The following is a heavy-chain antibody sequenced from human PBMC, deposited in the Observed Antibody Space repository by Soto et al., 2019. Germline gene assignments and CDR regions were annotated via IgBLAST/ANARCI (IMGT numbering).Heavy chain of an antibody. CDR2: IKSKTDGGTT. CDR3: TTDPRLSVLRFLEWVPGDY. Sequence: GGSLRLSCAASGFTFSNAWMSWVRQAPGKGLEWVGRIKSKTDGGTTDYAAPVKGRFTISRDDSKNTLYLQMNSLKTEDTAVYYCTTDPRLSVLRFLEWVPGDYWGQGTLVTVSS. V-gene: IGHV3-15*01. CDR1: GFTFSNAW. D-gene: IGHD3-3*01. J-gene: IGHJ4*02.